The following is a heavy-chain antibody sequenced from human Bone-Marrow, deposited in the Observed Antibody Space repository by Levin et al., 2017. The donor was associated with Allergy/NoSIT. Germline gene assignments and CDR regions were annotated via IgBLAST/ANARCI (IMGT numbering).Heavy chain of an antibody. CDR3: ARDRFEEQWMGFDL. V-gene: IGHV3-30*04. J-gene: IGHJ2*01. Sequence: QAGGSLRLSCAASGFTLSSYSMHWVRQVPGKGLDWVAVIAYDGNTKYYVDSVKGRFTISRDKSTNTLYLQMTSLRSEDTAVYYCARDRFEEQWMGFDLWGRGALVTVSS. D-gene: IGHD6-19*01. CDR2: IAYDGNTK. CDR1: GFTLSSYS.